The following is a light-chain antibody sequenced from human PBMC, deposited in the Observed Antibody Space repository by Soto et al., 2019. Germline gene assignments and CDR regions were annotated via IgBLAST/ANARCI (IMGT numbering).Light chain of an antibody. CDR2: DAS. CDR1: QDISNY. V-gene: IGKV1-27*01. Sequence: DIQMTQSPSSLSASIGDRITITCRASQDISNYLAWYRQRPGKAPELLMYDASTLQAGVPSRFSGGGSGTRFILTISSLQPEDVATYYCQHYNKAPWMFGQGTKV. CDR3: QHYNKAPWM. J-gene: IGKJ1*01.